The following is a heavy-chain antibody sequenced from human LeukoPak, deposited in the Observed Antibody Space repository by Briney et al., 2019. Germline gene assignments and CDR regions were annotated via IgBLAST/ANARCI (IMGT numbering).Heavy chain of an antibody. CDR2: IYYSGST. J-gene: IGHJ5*02. CDR3: AGYYYDFWSGYYGFSNWFDP. Sequence: SETLSLTCTVSGGSISSYYWSWIRQPPGKGLEWIGYIYYSGSTNYNPSLKSRVTISVDTSKNQFSLKLSSVTAADTAVYYCAGYYYDFWSGYYGFSNWFDPWGQGTLVTVSS. CDR1: GGSISSYY. D-gene: IGHD3-3*01. V-gene: IGHV4-59*01.